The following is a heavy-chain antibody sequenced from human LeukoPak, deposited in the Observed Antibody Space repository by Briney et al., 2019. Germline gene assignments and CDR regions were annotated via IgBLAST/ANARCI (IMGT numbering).Heavy chain of an antibody. V-gene: IGHV1-69*06. CDR3: ARDYNDILTGFTIWYYYGMDV. Sequence: SVKVSCTASGGTFSSYAISWVRRAPGQGLEWMGGIIPIFGTANYAQKFQGRVTITAKKSTSTAYMELSSLRSEDTAVYYCARDYNDILTGFTIWYYYGMDVWGKGTTVTVSS. J-gene: IGHJ6*04. D-gene: IGHD3-9*01. CDR1: GGTFSSYA. CDR2: IIPIFGTA.